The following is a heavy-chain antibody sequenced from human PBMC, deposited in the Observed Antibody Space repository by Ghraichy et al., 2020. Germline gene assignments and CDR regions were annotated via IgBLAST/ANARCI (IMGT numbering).Heavy chain of an antibody. CDR3: AMAARGPGRGYSYGWDAFDI. J-gene: IGHJ3*02. CDR1: GGSISSYY. V-gene: IGHV4-59*01. Sequence: SETLSLTCTVSGGSISSYYWSWIRQPPGKGLEWIGYIYYSGSTNYNPSLKSRVTISVDTSKNQFSLKLSSVTAADTAVYYCAMAARGPGRGYSYGWDAFDIWGQGTMVTVSS. CDR2: IYYSGST. D-gene: IGHD5-18*01.